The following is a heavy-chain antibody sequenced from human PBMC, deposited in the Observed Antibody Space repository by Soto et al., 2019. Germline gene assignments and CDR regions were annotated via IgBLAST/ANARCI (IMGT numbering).Heavy chain of an antibody. CDR3: AIDLESTIAVAGTLGFDN. V-gene: IGHV3-23*01. J-gene: IGHJ3*02. D-gene: IGHD6-19*01. CDR2: ISGSGGST. Sequence: QSGGSVRLSCAASGFTFSSFAMSWVRQAPGKGLDWVSAISGSGGSTYSADSVKGRFTISRDNSKNTLYLQMNSLRAEDTAVYYCAIDLESTIAVAGTLGFDNRGQGTMVTVSS. CDR1: GFTFSSFA.